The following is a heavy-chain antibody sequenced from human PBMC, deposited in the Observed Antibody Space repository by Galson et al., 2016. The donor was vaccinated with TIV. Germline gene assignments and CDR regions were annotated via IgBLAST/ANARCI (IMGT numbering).Heavy chain of an antibody. J-gene: IGHJ2*01. Sequence: SLRLSCAASGFAFSDYYMTWIRQAPGKGLEWISYIGPTSKYATYADSVKGRFTISRDNAKNPLFLQMNSLSAEDSAIYYCARESPNTGSYSYWYFDLWGRGTLVTVSS. CDR2: IGPTSKYA. CDR3: ARESPNTGSYSYWYFDL. CDR1: GFAFSDYY. D-gene: IGHD1-26*01. V-gene: IGHV3-11*06.